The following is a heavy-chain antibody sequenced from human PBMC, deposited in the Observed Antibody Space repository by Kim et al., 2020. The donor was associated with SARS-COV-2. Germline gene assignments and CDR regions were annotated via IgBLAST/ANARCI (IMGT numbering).Heavy chain of an antibody. Sequence: GGSLRLSCAASGFTFSDYYMSWIRQAPGKGLEWVSYISSSSSYTNYADSVKGRFTISRDNAKNSLYLQMNSLRAEDTAVYYCARGGSIGRYYYYYYGMDVWGQGTTVTVSS. CDR3: ARGGSIGRYYYYYYGMDV. D-gene: IGHD3-16*01. V-gene: IGHV3-11*05. CDR1: GFTFSDYY. CDR2: ISSSSSYT. J-gene: IGHJ6*02.